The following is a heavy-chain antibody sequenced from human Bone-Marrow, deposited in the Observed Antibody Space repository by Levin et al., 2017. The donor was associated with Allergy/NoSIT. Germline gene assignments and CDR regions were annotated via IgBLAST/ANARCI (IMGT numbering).Heavy chain of an antibody. Sequence: GGSLRLSCAASGFTFSSYWMSWVRQAPGKGLEWVANIKQDGSEKYYVDSGTGRFIISRDNAKNSLYLQMNSLRAGDTAVYYCARGNGYCSSTSCYRSMDVWGQGTTVTVSS. CDR3: ARGNGYCSSTSCYRSMDV. CDR1: GFTFSSYW. J-gene: IGHJ6*02. V-gene: IGHV3-7*01. CDR2: IKQDGSEK. D-gene: IGHD2-2*02.